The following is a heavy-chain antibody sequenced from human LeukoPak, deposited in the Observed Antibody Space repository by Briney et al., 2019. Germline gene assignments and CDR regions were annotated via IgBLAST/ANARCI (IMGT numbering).Heavy chain of an antibody. D-gene: IGHD3-10*01. CDR3: ARRGPFGELLPPFHY. CDR2: ISSSSSYI. J-gene: IGHJ4*02. Sequence: GGSLRLSCAAPGFTFSSYSMNWVRQAPGKGLEWVSSISSSSSYIYYADSVKGRFTISRDNAKNSLYLQMNSLRAEDTAVYYCARRGPFGELLPPFHYWGQGTLVTVSS. CDR1: GFTFSSYS. V-gene: IGHV3-21*01.